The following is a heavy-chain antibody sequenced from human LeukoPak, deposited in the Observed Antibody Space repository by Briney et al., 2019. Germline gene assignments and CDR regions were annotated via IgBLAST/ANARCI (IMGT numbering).Heavy chain of an antibody. CDR3: AREGIAVGTPMDV. CDR1: GFTFSSYA. D-gene: IGHD6-19*01. J-gene: IGHJ6*02. CDR2: ISYDGSNK. Sequence: GGSLRLSCAASGFTFSSYAMHWVRQAPGKGLEWVAVISYDGSNKYHADSVKGRFTISRDNSKNTLYLQMNSLRAEDTAVYYCAREGIAVGTPMDVWGQGTTVTVSS. V-gene: IGHV3-30-3*01.